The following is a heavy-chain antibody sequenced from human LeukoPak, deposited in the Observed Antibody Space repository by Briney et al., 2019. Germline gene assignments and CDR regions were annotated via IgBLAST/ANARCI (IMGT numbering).Heavy chain of an antibody. D-gene: IGHD6-19*01. CDR1: GFTFSTYW. CDR2: IQQDGSEK. Sequence: GGSLRLSCAASGFTFSTYWMTWVRQAPGKGLEWVANIQQDGSEKYYVDSVKGRFIITRDNAKNSLYLQMNSLRAEDTAVYYCATTPSSSGTVRRDYWGQGTLVTVSS. CDR3: ATTPSSSGTVRRDY. V-gene: IGHV3-7*01. J-gene: IGHJ4*02.